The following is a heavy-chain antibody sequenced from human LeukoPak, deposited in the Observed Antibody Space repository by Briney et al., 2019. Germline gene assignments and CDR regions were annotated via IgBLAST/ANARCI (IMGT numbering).Heavy chain of an antibody. CDR3: AKSGPYYFPY. CDR1: GFTFSSSA. D-gene: IGHD2-8*02. CDR2: ISGGGETA. V-gene: IGHV3-23*01. Sequence: PGGSLRLSCAVSGFTFSSSAMGWVRQAPGKGLEGVSSISGGGETAYYTDSVKGRFTVSRDNSKNTLYLQMSSLRAEDTAVYYCAKSGPYYFPYWGQGTLVTVSS. J-gene: IGHJ4*02.